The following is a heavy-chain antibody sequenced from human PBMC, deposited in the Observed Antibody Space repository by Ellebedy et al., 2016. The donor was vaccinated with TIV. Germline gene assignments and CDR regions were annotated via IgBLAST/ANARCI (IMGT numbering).Heavy chain of an antibody. CDR2: ISSSSSYI. Sequence: GESLKISXAASGFTLSSYSMNWVRQAPGKGLEWVSSISSSSSYIYYADSVKGRFTISRDNAKNSLYLQMNSLRAEDTAVYYCARGREGYGRLLGPGHLRHGGAAFDIWGQGTMVTVSS. CDR1: GFTLSSYS. J-gene: IGHJ3*02. V-gene: IGHV3-21*01. D-gene: IGHD4-23*01. CDR3: ARGREGYGRLLGPGHLRHGGAAFDI.